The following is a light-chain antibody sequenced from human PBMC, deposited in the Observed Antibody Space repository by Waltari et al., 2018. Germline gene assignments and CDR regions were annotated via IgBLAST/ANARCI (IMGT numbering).Light chain of an antibody. CDR2: WAS. CDR1: QSVLYRSNNKNY. J-gene: IGKJ3*01. V-gene: IGKV4-1*01. CDR3: QQYYSTIFT. Sequence: DILLTQSPDPLSVSLGERATINCKSSQSVLYRSNNKNYLAWYQQKPGQPPKLLIYWASTRESGVPDRLSGSGSGTDFTLTISSLQAEDVAVYYCQQYYSTIFTFGPGTKVDIK.